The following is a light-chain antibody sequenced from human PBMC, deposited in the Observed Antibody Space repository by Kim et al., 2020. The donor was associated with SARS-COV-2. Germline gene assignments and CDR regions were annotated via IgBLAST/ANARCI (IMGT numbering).Light chain of an antibody. Sequence: EIVMTQSPATLSVSPGERATLSCRASQSVSSNLGWYQQKPGQAPRLLIYGASTGATGTPARFSGSGSGTEFTLTISSLQSEDFAVYYCQQYNKWPLTFGGGTKVDIK. J-gene: IGKJ4*01. V-gene: IGKV3-15*01. CDR2: GAS. CDR3: QQYNKWPLT. CDR1: QSVSSN.